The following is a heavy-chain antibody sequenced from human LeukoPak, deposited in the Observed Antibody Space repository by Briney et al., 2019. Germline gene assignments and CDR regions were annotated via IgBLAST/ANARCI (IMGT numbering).Heavy chain of an antibody. D-gene: IGHD3-3*01. V-gene: IGHV4-4*07. CDR2: IYTSGST. CDR1: VGSISSYY. Sequence: SETLSLTCTVSVGSISSYYWSWIRQPAGKGLEWIGRIYTSGSTNYNPSLKSRVTMSVDTSKNQFSLKLSSVTAADTAVYYCARGEFYDFWSGYYIYWGQGTLVTVSS. CDR3: ARGEFYDFWSGYYIY. J-gene: IGHJ4*02.